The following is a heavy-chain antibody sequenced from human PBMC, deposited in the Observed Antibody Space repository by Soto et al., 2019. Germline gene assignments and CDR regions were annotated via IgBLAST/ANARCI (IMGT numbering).Heavy chain of an antibody. CDR1: GFTVSSNH. J-gene: IGHJ4*02. CDR2: IYAGGNT. D-gene: IGHD5-18*01. V-gene: IGHV3-53*01. CDR3: ATGVDTAKAGY. Sequence: VQLVESGGGLIQPGGSLRLSCAASGFTVSSNHMTWVRQAPGRGPEWVSTIYAGGNTYHADSVRGRFTISRDYSKNMLYLQMNSRRAEDTAVYYCATGVDTAKAGYWGRGTLVTVSS.